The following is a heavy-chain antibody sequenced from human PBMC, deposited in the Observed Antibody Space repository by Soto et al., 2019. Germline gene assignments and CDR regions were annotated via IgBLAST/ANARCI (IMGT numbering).Heavy chain of an antibody. J-gene: IGHJ6*02. D-gene: IGHD3-10*01. CDR2: ISAYNGNT. V-gene: IGHV1-18*04. CDR3: ARSDFNPPTVVLRPRTDYYYYGMDV. CDR1: GYTFTSYG. Sequence: GASVKVSCKASGYTFTSYGISWVRQAPGQGLEWMGWISAYNGNTNYAQKLQGRVTMTTDTSTSTAYMELRSLRSDDTAVYYCARSDFNPPTVVLRPRTDYYYYGMDVWGQGTTVTVSS.